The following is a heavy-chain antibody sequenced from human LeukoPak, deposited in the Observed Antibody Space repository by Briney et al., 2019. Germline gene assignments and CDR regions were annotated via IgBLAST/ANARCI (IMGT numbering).Heavy chain of an antibody. J-gene: IGHJ6*03. CDR3: ARMVGYRAYYYYMDV. Sequence: PGGSLRLSCVVSGITLSNYGMSWVRQAPGKGLEWVSSISSSSSYIYYADSVKGRFTISRDNAKNSLYLQMNSLRAEDTAVYYCARMVGYRAYYYYMDVWGKGTTVTVSS. D-gene: IGHD2-8*02. CDR1: GITLSNYG. V-gene: IGHV3-21*01. CDR2: ISSSSSYI.